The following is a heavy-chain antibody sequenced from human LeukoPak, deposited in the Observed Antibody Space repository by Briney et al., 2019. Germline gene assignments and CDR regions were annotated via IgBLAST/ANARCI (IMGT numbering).Heavy chain of an antibody. D-gene: IGHD2-15*01. J-gene: IGHJ4*02. CDR2: INPSGGST. CDR1: RYTFTSYY. CDR3: ARGHHTQGYCSGGSCYFESDY. V-gene: IGHV1-46*01. Sequence: ASVKVSCKASRYTFTSYYMHWVRQAPGQGLEWMGIINPSGGSTSYAQKFQGRVTMTRDTSTSTVYMELSSLRSEDTAVYYCARGHHTQGYCSGGSCYFESDYWGQGTLVTVSS.